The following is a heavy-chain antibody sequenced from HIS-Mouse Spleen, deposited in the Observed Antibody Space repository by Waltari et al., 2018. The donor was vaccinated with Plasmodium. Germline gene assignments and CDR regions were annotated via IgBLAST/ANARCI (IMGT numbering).Heavy chain of an antibody. CDR3: ASSWYWYFDL. Sequence: EVQLVESGGGLVPPGGSRRLSCAPSGFTFGSYWMSWVRQAPGKGLEWVANIKQDGSEKYYVDSVKGRFTISRDNAKNSLYLQMNSLRAEDTAVYYCASSWYWYFDLWGRGTLVTVSS. CDR1: GFTFGSYW. D-gene: IGHD6-13*01. V-gene: IGHV3-7*01. J-gene: IGHJ2*01. CDR2: IKQDGSEK.